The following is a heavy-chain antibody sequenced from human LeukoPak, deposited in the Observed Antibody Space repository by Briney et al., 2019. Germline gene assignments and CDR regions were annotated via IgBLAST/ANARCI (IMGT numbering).Heavy chain of an antibody. Sequence: GGSLRLSCAASGFTFSSYSMNWVRQAPGKGLEWVSSISSSSYIYYADSVKGRFTITRDNAKNSLYLQMNSLRAEDTAVYYCARDRATAFDIWGQGAMVTVSS. V-gene: IGHV3-21*01. J-gene: IGHJ3*02. CDR1: GFTFSSYS. CDR2: ISSSSYI. D-gene: IGHD5-12*01. CDR3: ARDRATAFDI.